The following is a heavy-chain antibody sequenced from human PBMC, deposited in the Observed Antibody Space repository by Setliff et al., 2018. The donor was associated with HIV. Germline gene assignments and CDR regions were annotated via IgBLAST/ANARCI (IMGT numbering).Heavy chain of an antibody. CDR1: GGYISSSSFY. CDR2: IFYNGNT. J-gene: IGHJ1*01. CDR3: ARDPVYYYDSSEYYRSEYFQH. Sequence: KPSETLSLTCTVSGGYISSSSFYWGWIRQPPGKGLEWIGSIFYNGNTYYNPSLKSRVTISVDTSKNQFSLKLSSVTAADTAVYYCARDPVYYYDSSEYYRSEYFQHWGQGTLVTVSS. D-gene: IGHD3-22*01. V-gene: IGHV4-39*07.